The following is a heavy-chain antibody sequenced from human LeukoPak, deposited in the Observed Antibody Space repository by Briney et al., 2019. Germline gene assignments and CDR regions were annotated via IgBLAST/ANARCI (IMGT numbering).Heavy chain of an antibody. D-gene: IGHD2/OR15-2a*01. CDR2: IYPGGSDR. CDR3: SRHFYDTTTYYSSFDF. Sequence: GESLKISCKGSGYNFAEYWIGWVRQVPGKGLEWVAFIYPGGSDRRYSPPFKGHVTVSADKSINTVYLQWGNLKASDTAMYYCSRHFYDTTTYYSSFDFWGQGTLVTVSS. V-gene: IGHV5-51*01. CDR1: GYNFAEYW. J-gene: IGHJ4*02.